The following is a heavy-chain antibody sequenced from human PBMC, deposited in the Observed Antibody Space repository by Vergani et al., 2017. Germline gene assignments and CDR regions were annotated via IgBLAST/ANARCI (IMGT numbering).Heavy chain of an antibody. Sequence: VQLVESGGGLVQPGGSLRLSCAASGFTFSSYSMNWVRQAPGKGLEWIGSIYYSGSTYYNPSLKSRVTISVDTSKNQFSRKLSSVTAADTAVYYCARRAVARQQLYAFDIWGQGTMVTVSS. CDR2: IYYSGST. CDR1: GFTFSSYSMN. CDR3: ARRAVARQQLYAFDI. V-gene: IGHV4-59*05. D-gene: IGHD5-18*01. J-gene: IGHJ3*02.